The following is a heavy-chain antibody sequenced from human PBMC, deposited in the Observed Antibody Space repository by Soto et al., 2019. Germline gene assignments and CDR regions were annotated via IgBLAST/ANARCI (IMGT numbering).Heavy chain of an antibody. J-gene: IGHJ4*02. CDR1: GFTFSSYW. V-gene: IGHV3-74*01. Sequence: EVQLVESGGGLVQPGGSLRVSCAASGFTFSSYWMHWVRQAPGKGLVWVSRINSDGSSTSYADSVKGRFTISRDNAKNTLYLXMNSLRAEDTAIYYCARRGAVAGLHYWGQGTLVTVSS. D-gene: IGHD6-19*01. CDR3: ARRGAVAGLHY. CDR2: INSDGSST.